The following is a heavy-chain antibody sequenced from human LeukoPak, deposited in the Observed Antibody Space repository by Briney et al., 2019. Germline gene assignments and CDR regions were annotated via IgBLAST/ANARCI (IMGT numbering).Heavy chain of an antibody. D-gene: IGHD3-22*01. CDR3: ASQLDDYYDSTGYYTGFIDY. V-gene: IGHV4-39*01. CDR2: IYYSGNP. CDR1: GDSISSNSYY. Sequence: SETLSLTCTVSGDSISSNSYYWGWIRQPPGKGLEWVGSIYYSGNPFYNPSLKSRVTISVDPSKNQFSLSLDSVTAADTAVYYCASQLDDYYDSTGYYTGFIDYWGPGTLVTVSP. J-gene: IGHJ4*02.